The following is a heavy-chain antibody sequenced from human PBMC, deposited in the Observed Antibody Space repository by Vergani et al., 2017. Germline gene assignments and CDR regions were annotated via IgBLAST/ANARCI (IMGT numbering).Heavy chain of an antibody. CDR1: GFTFSSYW. CDR2: IKQDGSEK. CDR3: ARALLVRGNYDYYYNGMDI. V-gene: IGHV3-7*01. J-gene: IGHJ6*02. D-gene: IGHD3-16*01. Sequence: EVQLVESGGGLVQPGGSLRLSCAASGFTFSSYWMSWVRQAPGKGLEWVANIKQDGSEKYYVDSVKGRFTISRDNAKNSLYLQMNSLRAEDTAVYYCARALLVRGNYDYYYNGMDIWRQGTTVTVSS.